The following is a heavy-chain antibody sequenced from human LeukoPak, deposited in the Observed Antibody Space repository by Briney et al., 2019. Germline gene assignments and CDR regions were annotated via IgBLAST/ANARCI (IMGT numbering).Heavy chain of an antibody. Sequence: SETLSLTCAVYGGSFSGYYWSWIRQPPGKGLEWIGEINHSGSTNYNPSLKSRVTITVDTSNNQFSLQLSPVTAADTAIYCCARDSGTSGDVKFVRWGQGGLVTVRS. V-gene: IGHV4-34*01. CDR1: GGSFSGYY. CDR3: ARDSGTSGDVKFVR. D-gene: IGHD3-10*01. J-gene: IGHJ6*01. CDR2: INHSGST.